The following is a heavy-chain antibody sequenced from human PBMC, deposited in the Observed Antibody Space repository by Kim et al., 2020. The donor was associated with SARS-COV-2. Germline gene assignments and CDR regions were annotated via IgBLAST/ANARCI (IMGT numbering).Heavy chain of an antibody. V-gene: IGHV3-53*01. Sequence: STYYADSVKGRFTISRDNSKNTLYLQMNSLRAEDTAVYYGARGTEGLFDLWGRGTLVTVSS. CDR2: ST. J-gene: IGHJ2*01. CDR3: ARGTEGLFDL. D-gene: IGHD3-10*01.